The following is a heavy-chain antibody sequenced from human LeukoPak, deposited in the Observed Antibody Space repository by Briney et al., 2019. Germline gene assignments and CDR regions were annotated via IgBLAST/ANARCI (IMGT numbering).Heavy chain of an antibody. CDR2: IHHIGST. CDR3: ARGPLNNWGRYYYYGMDV. Sequence: SETLSLTCAVDGASFSGYYWSWIRQPPGKWMEWIGEIHHIGSTNYNPSLKSRVTISVDTSKNQFSLKLSSVTAADTAVYYCARGPLNNWGRYYYYGMDVWGQGTTVTVSS. J-gene: IGHJ6*02. V-gene: IGHV4-34*01. CDR1: GASFSGYY. D-gene: IGHD7-27*01.